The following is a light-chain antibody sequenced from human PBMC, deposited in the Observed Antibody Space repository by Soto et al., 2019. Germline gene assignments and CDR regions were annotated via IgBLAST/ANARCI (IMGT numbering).Light chain of an antibody. Sequence: EIVLTQSPATLSLSPGERATLSCRASPSVGNYLAWYQQKPGQAPRLLIYDASNRAPGIPARFSGSGSGTDFTLPISSLAPEDFAVYYCQQRIDWPVTFGQGTRLEIK. J-gene: IGKJ5*01. CDR3: QQRIDWPVT. CDR2: DAS. V-gene: IGKV3-11*01. CDR1: PSVGNY.